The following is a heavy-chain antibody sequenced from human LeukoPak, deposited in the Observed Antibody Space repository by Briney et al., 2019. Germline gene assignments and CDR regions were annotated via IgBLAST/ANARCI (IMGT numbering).Heavy chain of an antibody. CDR1: GGSFSSSIYD. J-gene: IGHJ5*02. D-gene: IGHD3-10*01. V-gene: IGHV4-39*01. CDR2: IAYSGTN. Sequence: SETLSLTCTVSGGSFSSSIYDWVWIRQPPGKGLEWIGSIAYSGTNYNNPPLKSRVSISIDTSKNQFSVKLTSVIAADTATYYCASPGTIRSWGQGTLVTVSS. CDR3: ASPGTIRS.